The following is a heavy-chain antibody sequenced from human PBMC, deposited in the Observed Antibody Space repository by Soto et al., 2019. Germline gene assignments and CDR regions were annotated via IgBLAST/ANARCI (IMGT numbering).Heavy chain of an antibody. J-gene: IGHJ6*02. Sequence: PGGSLRLSCAASGFTFSSYGMHWVRQAPGKGLEWVAVIWYDGSNKYYADSVKGRFTISRDNSKNTLYLQMNSLRAEDTAVYYCARDRNGYNYGFYYYYGMDVWGQGTTVTVSS. CDR3: ARDRNGYNYGFYYYYGMDV. D-gene: IGHD5-18*01. V-gene: IGHV3-33*01. CDR1: GFTFSSYG. CDR2: IWYDGSNK.